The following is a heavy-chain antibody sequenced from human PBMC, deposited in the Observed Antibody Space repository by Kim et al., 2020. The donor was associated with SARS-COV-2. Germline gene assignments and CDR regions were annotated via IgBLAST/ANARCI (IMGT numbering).Heavy chain of an antibody. V-gene: IGHV4-39*01. Sequence: SETLSLTCTVSGGSISSSSYYWGWIRQPPGKGLEWIGSIYYSGSTYYNPSLKSRVTISVDTSKNQFSLKLSSVTAADTAVYYCAMTYYYGSGSYYNRIGFGYWGQGTLVTVSS. CDR1: GGSISSSSYY. CDR2: IYYSGST. J-gene: IGHJ4*02. D-gene: IGHD3-10*01. CDR3: AMTYYYGSGSYYNRIGFGY.